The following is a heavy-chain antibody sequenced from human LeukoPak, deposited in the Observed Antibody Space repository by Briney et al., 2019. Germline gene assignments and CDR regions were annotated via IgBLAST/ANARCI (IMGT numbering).Heavy chain of an antibody. CDR1: GGFISSSSYY. CDR3: ATFGVQFCRGGSCYSADAFDI. J-gene: IGHJ3*02. V-gene: IGHV4-39*01. D-gene: IGHD2-15*01. CDR2: IYYSGST. Sequence: SETLSLTCTVSGGFISSSSYYWGWIRQPPGKGLESIGSIYYSGSTYYNPSLKSRVTISVDTSKNQFSLKLSSVTAADTAVYYCATFGVQFCRGGSCYSADAFDIWGQGTMVTVSS.